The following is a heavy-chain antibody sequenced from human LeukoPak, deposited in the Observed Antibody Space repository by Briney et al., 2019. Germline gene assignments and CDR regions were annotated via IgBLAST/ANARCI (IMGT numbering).Heavy chain of an antibody. Sequence: ASVKVSCKASGYTFTDYYMHWVRQAPGQGLECMGWINPNSGGTNYAPKFQGRVTMTRDTSITTVYMELSRLRSDDTAVYFCASGWSITGWYNNWFDPWGQGTLVTVSS. CDR3: ASGWSITGWYNNWFDP. CDR2: INPNSGGT. J-gene: IGHJ5*02. D-gene: IGHD6-19*01. V-gene: IGHV1-2*02. CDR1: GYTFTDYY.